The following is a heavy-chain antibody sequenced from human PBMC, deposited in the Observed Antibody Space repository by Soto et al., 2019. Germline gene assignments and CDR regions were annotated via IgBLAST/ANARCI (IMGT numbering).Heavy chain of an antibody. J-gene: IGHJ6*02. V-gene: IGHV3-30*18. CDR3: AKDIGCSGGSCYFIPVRYYGMDV. Sequence: HPGGSLRLSCAASGFTFSSYGMHWVRQAPGKGLEWVAVISYDGSNKYYADSVKGRFTISRDNSKNTLYLQMNSLRAEDTAVYYCAKDIGCSGGSCYFIPVRYYGMDVWGQGTTVTVSS. CDR2: ISYDGSNK. D-gene: IGHD2-15*01. CDR1: GFTFSSYG.